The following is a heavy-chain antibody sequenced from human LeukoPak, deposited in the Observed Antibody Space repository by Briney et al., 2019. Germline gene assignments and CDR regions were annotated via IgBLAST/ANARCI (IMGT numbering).Heavy chain of an antibody. D-gene: IGHD2-2*01. CDR2: IWYDGSNK. CDR3: ARASTNCLRFDP. Sequence: GGSLRLSCAASGFTFSSYGMHWVRQAPGKGLEWVAVIWYDGSNKYYADSVKGRFTISRDNSKNTLYLQMNSLRAEDTAVYYCARASTNCLRFDPWGQGTLVTVSS. CDR1: GFTFSSYG. J-gene: IGHJ5*02. V-gene: IGHV3-33*01.